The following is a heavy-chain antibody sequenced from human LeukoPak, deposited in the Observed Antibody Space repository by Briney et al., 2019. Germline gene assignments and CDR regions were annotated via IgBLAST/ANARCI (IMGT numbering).Heavy chain of an antibody. Sequence: GGSVRHSCAASGFTFSSYAMSWFRQAPGKGLEWVSAISGSGGSTYYADSVKGRFTISRDNSKNTLYLQMNSLRAEDTAVYYCAKTEWELPSWGEGTLVTVSS. D-gene: IGHD1-26*01. J-gene: IGHJ4*02. V-gene: IGHV3-23*01. CDR2: ISGSGGST. CDR3: AKTEWELPS. CDR1: GFTFSSYA.